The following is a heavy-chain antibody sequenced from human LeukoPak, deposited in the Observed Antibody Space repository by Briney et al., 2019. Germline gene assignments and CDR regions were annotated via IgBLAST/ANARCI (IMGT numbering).Heavy chain of an antibody. CDR3: ARDQIPYYYDSSGYWEIGAFDI. CDR2: MSAYNGNT. CDR1: GYTFTSYG. Sequence: ASVKVSCKASGYTFTSYGISWVRQAPGQGLEWMGWMSAYNGNTNYAQKLQGRVTMTTDTSTSTAYMELRSLRSDDTAVYYCARDQIPYYYDSSGYWEIGAFDIWGQGTMVTVSS. D-gene: IGHD3-22*01. V-gene: IGHV1-18*01. J-gene: IGHJ3*02.